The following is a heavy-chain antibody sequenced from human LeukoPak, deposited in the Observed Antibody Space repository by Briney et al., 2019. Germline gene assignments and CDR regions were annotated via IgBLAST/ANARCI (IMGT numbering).Heavy chain of an antibody. CDR2: ISSSSSYI. J-gene: IGHJ5*02. CDR1: GFTFSSYS. V-gene: IGHV3-21*01. D-gene: IGHD6-6*01. Sequence: PGGSLRLSCAASGFTFSSYSMNWVRQAPGKGLEWVSSISSSSSYIYYADSVKGRFTISRDNAKNSLYLQMNSLRAEDTAVYYCARVPGYGGTSSWFDPWGQGTLVTVSS. CDR3: ARVPGYGGTSSWFDP.